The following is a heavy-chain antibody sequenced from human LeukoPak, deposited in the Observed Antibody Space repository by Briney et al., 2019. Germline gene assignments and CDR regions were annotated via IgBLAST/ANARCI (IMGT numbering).Heavy chain of an antibody. V-gene: IGHV4-59*12. CDR3: ARDLMAGGSY. D-gene: IGHD2-8*01. J-gene: IGHJ4*02. CDR1: SGSISSYY. CDR2: ISYSGGT. Sequence: SETLSLTCTVSSGSISSYYWSWIRQPPGKGLEWLGYISYSGGTNYNPSLKSRVTISIDTSKNQFSLKLRSVTAADTAAYYCARDLMAGGSYWGQGTLVTVSS.